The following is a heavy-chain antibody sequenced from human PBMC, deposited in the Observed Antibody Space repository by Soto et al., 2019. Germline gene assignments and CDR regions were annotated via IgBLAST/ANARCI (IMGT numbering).Heavy chain of an antibody. D-gene: IGHD7-27*01. CDR3: TRANWYSEY. Sequence: GGSLRLSCAASGFTFTTAWINWVRQAPGKGLEWVGRIKSKTDGGTTDFAAPVKGRFAISRDDSRNMVYLQMNSLKTEDTAVYYCTRANWYSEYWGQGTLVTVSS. V-gene: IGHV3-15*07. CDR2: IKSKTDGGTT. J-gene: IGHJ4*02. CDR1: GFTFTTAW.